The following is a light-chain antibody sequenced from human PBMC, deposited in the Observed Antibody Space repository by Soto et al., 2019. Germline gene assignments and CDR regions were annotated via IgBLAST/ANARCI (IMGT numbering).Light chain of an antibody. J-gene: IGLJ3*02. Sequence: QLVLTQPPSVSGAPGQRVTISCTGSSSNIGRGYDVHWYQQLPGSAPRLLLSGDSNRPSGVPDRFSGSRSGTSASLAITGLQAEDEADYYCQTFDSSLTISWVFGGGTKVTVL. CDR2: GDS. V-gene: IGLV1-40*01. CDR3: QTFDSSLTISWV. CDR1: SSNIGRGYD.